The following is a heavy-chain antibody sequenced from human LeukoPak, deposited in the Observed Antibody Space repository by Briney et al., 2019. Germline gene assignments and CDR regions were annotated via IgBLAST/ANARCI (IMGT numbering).Heavy chain of an antibody. Sequence: PSETLSLTCAVYGGSFSGYYWSWIRQPPGKGLEWIGSIYYSGSTYYNPSLKSRVTISVDTSKNQFSLKLSSVTAADTAVYYCARLGIAVAGSILDPWGQGTLVTVSS. D-gene: IGHD6-19*01. V-gene: IGHV4-34*01. CDR3: ARLGIAVAGSILDP. CDR1: GGSFSGYY. CDR2: IYYSGST. J-gene: IGHJ5*02.